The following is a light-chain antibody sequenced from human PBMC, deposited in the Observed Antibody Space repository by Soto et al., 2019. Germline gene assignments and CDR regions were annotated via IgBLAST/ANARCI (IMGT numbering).Light chain of an antibody. CDR3: MQALQTPPYT. CDR1: QSLLHSNGYNY. J-gene: IGKJ2*01. CDR2: LGS. Sequence: DIVMTQSPLSLPVTPGEPASISCRSSQSLLHSNGYNYLDWYLQKPGQSPQLLIYLGSTPASGVIDKFSGSGSGTDFTLKISRVEAEDVGVYYCMQALQTPPYTFGQGTKLEIK. V-gene: IGKV2-28*01.